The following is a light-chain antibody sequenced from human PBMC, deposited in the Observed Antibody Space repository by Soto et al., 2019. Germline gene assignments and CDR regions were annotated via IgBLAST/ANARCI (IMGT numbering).Light chain of an antibody. V-gene: IGKV1-5*01. CDR3: QQYRSYPWT. J-gene: IGKJ1*01. CDR1: QSVNGW. CDR2: DVS. Sequence: DIQMTQSPSTLSASVGDRVTITCRASQSVNGWLAWYQQKPGKAPKFLIYDVSNLESGVPSRFSGSGSGTEFTLTISSLQPDDFATYYCQQYRSYPWTFGQGNTVEIK.